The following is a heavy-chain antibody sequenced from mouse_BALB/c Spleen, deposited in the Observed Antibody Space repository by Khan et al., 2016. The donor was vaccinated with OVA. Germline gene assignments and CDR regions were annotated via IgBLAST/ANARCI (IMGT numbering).Heavy chain of an antibody. V-gene: IGHV1S81*02. CDR1: GYTFSSYY. CDR2: IKPNNGAP. D-gene: IGHD2-2*01. CDR3: TRSGYAKPFAY. J-gene: IGHJ3*01. Sequence: QVQLQESGAELVKPGASVKLSCKASGYTFSSYYMYWVKQRPGQGLEWIGGIKPNNGAPNFNEKFKTKATLTVDKSSSTAYMHLSSLTYEASAVYYCTRSGYAKPFAYWGPGTLVTVSA.